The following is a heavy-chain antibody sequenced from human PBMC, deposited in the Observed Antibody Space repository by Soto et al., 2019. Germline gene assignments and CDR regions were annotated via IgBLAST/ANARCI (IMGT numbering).Heavy chain of an antibody. D-gene: IGHD3-22*01. V-gene: IGHV3-30-3*01. CDR1: GFTFSSYA. CDR3: ARGHRSGYHYITGALKAFDI. CDR2: ISYDGSNK. J-gene: IGHJ3*02. Sequence: GGSLRLSCAASGFTFSSYAMHWVRQAPGKGLEWVAVISYDGSNKYYADSVKGRFTISRDNSKNTLYLQMNSLRAEDTAVYYCARGHRSGYHYITGALKAFDIWGQGTMVTVSS.